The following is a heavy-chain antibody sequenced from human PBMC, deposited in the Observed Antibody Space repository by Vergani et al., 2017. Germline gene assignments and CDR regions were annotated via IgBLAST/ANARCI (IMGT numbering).Heavy chain of an antibody. CDR3: ARGLRRDCSSTSCYNLFDY. CDR1: GGTFSSYT. Sequence: QVQLVQSGAEMKKPGASVKVSCKASGGTFSSYTISWVRQAPGQGLEWMGRIIPILGIANYAQKFQGRVTITAEKSTSTGYMELSSLRSEDTAEYYCARGLRRDCSSTSCYNLFDYWGQGTLVTVSS. V-gene: IGHV1-69*02. CDR2: IIPILGIA. D-gene: IGHD2-2*02. J-gene: IGHJ4*02.